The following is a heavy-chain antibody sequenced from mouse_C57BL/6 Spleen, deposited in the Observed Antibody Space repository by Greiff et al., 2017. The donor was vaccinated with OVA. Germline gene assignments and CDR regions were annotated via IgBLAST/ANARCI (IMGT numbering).Heavy chain of an antibody. D-gene: IGHD1-1*01. Sequence: VKLQQPGAELVRPGSSVKLSCKASGYTFTSYWMHWVKQRPIQGLEWIGNIDPSDSETHYNQKFKDKATLTVDKSSSTAYMQLSSLTSEDTAVYYGARPGTSDGDAMDDWGQGTSVTVSS. V-gene: IGHV1-52*01. CDR2: IDPSDSET. CDR1: GYTFTSYW. CDR3: ARPGTSDGDAMDD. J-gene: IGHJ4*01.